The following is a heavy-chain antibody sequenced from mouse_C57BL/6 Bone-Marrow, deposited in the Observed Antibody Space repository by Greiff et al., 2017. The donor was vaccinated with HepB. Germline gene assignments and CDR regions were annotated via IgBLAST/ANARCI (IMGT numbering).Heavy chain of an antibody. V-gene: IGHV6-3*01. CDR1: GFTFSNYW. CDR3: TGYGYVLDY. CDR2: IRLKSDNYAT. D-gene: IGHD2-2*01. J-gene: IGHJ2*01. Sequence: EVQGVESGGGLVQPGGSMKLSCVASGFTFSNYWMNWVRQSPEKGLEWVAQIRLKSDNYATHYAESVKGRFTISRDDSKSSVYLQMNNLRAEDTGIYYCTGYGYVLDYWGQGTTLTVSS.